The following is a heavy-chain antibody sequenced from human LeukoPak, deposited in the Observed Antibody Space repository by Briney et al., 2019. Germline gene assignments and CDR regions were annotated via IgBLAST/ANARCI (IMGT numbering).Heavy chain of an antibody. CDR1: GYTFTSYA. J-gene: IGHJ4*02. Sequence: GASVKVSCKASGYTFTSYAISWVRQAPGQGLEWMGWISGYNGNTNYAQKLQGRVTMTTDTYTSTAYMELRSLRSDDTAVYYCARASYCSGSSCYMDYWGQGALVTVSS. D-gene: IGHD2-15*01. V-gene: IGHV1-18*01. CDR3: ARASYCSGSSCYMDY. CDR2: ISGYNGNT.